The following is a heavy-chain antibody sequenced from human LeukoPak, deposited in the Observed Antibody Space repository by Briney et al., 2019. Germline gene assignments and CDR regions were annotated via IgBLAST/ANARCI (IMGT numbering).Heavy chain of an antibody. J-gene: IGHJ6*04. V-gene: IGHV3-7*03. CDR3: ARIWALQLWLLGMDV. Sequence: PGGSLRLSCAASGFTFSSYWMSWVRQAPGKGLEWVANIKQDGSEKYYVDSVKGRFTISRDNAKNSLYLQMNSLRAEDTAVYYCARIWALQLWLLGMDVWGKGTTVAVSS. D-gene: IGHD5-18*01. CDR2: IKQDGSEK. CDR1: GFTFSSYW.